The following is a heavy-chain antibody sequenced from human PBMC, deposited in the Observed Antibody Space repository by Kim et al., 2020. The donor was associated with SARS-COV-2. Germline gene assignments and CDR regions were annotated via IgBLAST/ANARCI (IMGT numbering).Heavy chain of an antibody. Sequence: GGSLRLSCLASGFTFSDYYMTWIRQAPGKGLQWISYIRGDAETIHYADSVEGRFTISRDNAKNALYLQMNSLRAEDTAVYYCARDRGRFDARCTFDLWGQGTLVTVSS. CDR1: GFTFSDYY. CDR2: IRGDAETI. CDR3: ARDRGRFDARCTFDL. V-gene: IGHV3-11*01. D-gene: IGHD2-2*01. J-gene: IGHJ4*02.